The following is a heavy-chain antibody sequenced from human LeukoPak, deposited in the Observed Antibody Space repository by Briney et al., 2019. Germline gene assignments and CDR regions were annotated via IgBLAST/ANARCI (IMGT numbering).Heavy chain of an antibody. Sequence: PGGSLRLSCAASGFTFSSYSMNWVRQAPGKGLEWVSSISSSSSSYIYYADSVKGRFTISRDNAKNSLYLQMNSLRAEDTAVYYCARDGGTTVVTFDYWGQGTLVTVSS. V-gene: IGHV3-21*01. D-gene: IGHD4-23*01. CDR3: ARDGGTTVVTFDY. CDR2: ISSSSSSYI. J-gene: IGHJ4*02. CDR1: GFTFSSYS.